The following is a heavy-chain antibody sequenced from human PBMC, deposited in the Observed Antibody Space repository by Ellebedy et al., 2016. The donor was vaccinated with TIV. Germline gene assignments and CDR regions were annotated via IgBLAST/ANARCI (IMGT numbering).Heavy chain of an antibody. CDR1: EFTFSSYA. CDR2: INANGVSI. V-gene: IGHV3-23*01. D-gene: IGHD3-10*01. CDR3: ASSRYHYYLGNTIFAY. Sequence: GESLKISCAASEFTFSSYAMSWVRQAPGQGLEWVSGINANGVSIAYADSVKGRFTISRDNSKDTLFLQMNSLRAEDTAVYYCASSRYHYYLGNTIFAYWGQGALVTVSS. J-gene: IGHJ4*02.